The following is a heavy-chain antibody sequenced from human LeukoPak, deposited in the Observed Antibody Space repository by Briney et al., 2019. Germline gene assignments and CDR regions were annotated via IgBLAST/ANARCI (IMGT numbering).Heavy chain of an antibody. V-gene: IGHV4-59*08. J-gene: IGHJ3*02. CDR2: IYYSGST. CDR1: GGSISSYY. D-gene: IGHD3/OR15-3a*01. Sequence: SETLSLTCTVSGGSISSYYWSWIRQPPGKGLEWIGYIYYSGSTNYNPSLKSRVTISVDTSKNQFSLKPSSVTAADTAVYYCARLGGLDAFDIWGQGTMVTVSS. CDR3: ARLGGLDAFDI.